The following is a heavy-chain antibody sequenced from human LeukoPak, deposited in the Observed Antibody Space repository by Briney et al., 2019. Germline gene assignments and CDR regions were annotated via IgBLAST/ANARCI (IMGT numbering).Heavy chain of an antibody. CDR1: GGSISSHY. J-gene: IGHJ6*03. CDR3: ARVENEADYCYYYYMDV. Sequence: SETLSLTCTVSGGSISSHYWSWIRQPPGKGLEWIGYIYYSGSTNYNPSFKSRVTISVDTSKNQFSLKLSSVTAADTAVYYCARVENEADYCYYYYMDVWGKGTTVTVSS. V-gene: IGHV4-59*11. D-gene: IGHD1-1*01. CDR2: IYYSGST.